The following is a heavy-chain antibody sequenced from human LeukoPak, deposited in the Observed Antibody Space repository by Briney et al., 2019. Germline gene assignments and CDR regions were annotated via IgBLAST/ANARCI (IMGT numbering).Heavy chain of an antibody. CDR2: IYTSGST. Sequence: PSETQTLTCTVCVDSIRSYYGSWLREPPGKGLEWIGYIYTSGSTNYNPSLKSRVTISVDTSKNQFSLKLSSVTAADTAVYYCARRGGNLEFDPWGQGTLVTVSS. V-gene: IGHV4-4*09. J-gene: IGHJ5*02. D-gene: IGHD4-23*01. CDR3: ARRGGNLEFDP. CDR1: VDSIRSYY.